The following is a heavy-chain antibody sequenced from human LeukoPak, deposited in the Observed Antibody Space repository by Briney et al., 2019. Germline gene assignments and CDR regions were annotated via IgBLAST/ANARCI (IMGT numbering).Heavy chain of an antibody. CDR1: GYTFTSYG. Sequence: PWASVKVSCKASGYTFTSYGISWVRQAPGQGLEWMGWINTYIGNTNYAQKLQGRVTMTTDTSTSTAYMELRSLRSDDTAVYYCARDNYYDSSGYYSYWGQGTLVTVSS. CDR2: INTYIGNT. V-gene: IGHV1-18*01. J-gene: IGHJ4*02. CDR3: ARDNYYDSSGYYSY. D-gene: IGHD3-22*01.